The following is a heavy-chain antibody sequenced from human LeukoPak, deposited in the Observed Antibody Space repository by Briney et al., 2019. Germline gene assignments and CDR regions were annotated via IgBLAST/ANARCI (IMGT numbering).Heavy chain of an antibody. Sequence: GGSLRLSCAASGFTFSSYEMNWVRQAPGKGLEWVSYISSSGSTIYYADSVKGRFTISRDNSKNTLYLQMNSLRAEDTAVYYCAKDGSDSSGYYLLDPFDYWGQGTLVTVSS. D-gene: IGHD3-22*01. CDR3: AKDGSDSSGYYLLDPFDY. J-gene: IGHJ4*02. CDR1: GFTFSSYE. V-gene: IGHV3-48*03. CDR2: ISSSGSTI.